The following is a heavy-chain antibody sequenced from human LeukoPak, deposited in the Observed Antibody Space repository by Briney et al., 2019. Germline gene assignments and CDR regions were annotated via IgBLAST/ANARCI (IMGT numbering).Heavy chain of an antibody. D-gene: IGHD3-16*01. CDR1: GFTFSSYA. CDR2: ISYDGSNK. CDR3: ARGARGKQPGHGFDY. V-gene: IGHV3-30*01. Sequence: PGRSLRLFCAASGFTFSSYAMHWVRQAPGKGLEWVAVISYDGSNKYYADSVKGRFTISRDNSKNTLYLQMNSLRAEDTAVYYCARGARGKQPGHGFDYWGQGTLVTVSS. J-gene: IGHJ4*02.